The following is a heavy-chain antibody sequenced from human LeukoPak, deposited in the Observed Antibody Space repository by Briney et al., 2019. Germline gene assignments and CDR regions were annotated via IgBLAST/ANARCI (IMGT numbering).Heavy chain of an antibody. J-gene: IGHJ3*02. V-gene: IGHV5-51*01. CDR3: ARGPSGPYDAFDI. CDR1: GYRFTSYW. Sequence: GESLKISCKGSGYRFTSYWIGWVRQMPGKGLEWMGIIYPSDSDTRYSPSFQGQVTISADKSISTAYLQWSSLKASDTAMYYCARGPSGPYDAFDIWGQGTMVTVSS. CDR2: IYPSDSDT.